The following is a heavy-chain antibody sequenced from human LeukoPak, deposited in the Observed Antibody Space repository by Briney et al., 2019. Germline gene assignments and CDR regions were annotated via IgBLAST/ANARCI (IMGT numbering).Heavy chain of an antibody. D-gene: IGHD6-13*01. CDR2: ISYDGSNK. Sequence: GGSLRLSCAASGFTFSSYGIHWVRQAPGKGLEWVAVISYDGSNKYYADSVKGRFTISRDNSKNTLYLQMNSLRAEDTAVYYCANGPAAGYFDYWGQGTLVTVSS. V-gene: IGHV3-30*18. J-gene: IGHJ4*02. CDR1: GFTFSSYG. CDR3: ANGPAAGYFDY.